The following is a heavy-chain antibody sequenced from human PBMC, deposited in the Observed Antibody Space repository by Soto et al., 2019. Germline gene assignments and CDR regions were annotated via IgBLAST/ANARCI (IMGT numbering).Heavy chain of an antibody. D-gene: IGHD2-2*01. CDR2: ISYDGTNK. CDR3: ARLVSLQAAIDY. J-gene: IGHJ4*02. V-gene: IGHV3-30-3*01. CDR1: GFTFSNYA. Sequence: QVQLVESGGGVAQPGGSLRLSCAASGFTFSNYAMHWVRQAPGKGLAWVAIISYDGTNKYYADSVKGRFTISRDNSKNTLYLQMNSLRAEDTAVYFCARLVSLQAAIDYWGQGTLVPVSS.